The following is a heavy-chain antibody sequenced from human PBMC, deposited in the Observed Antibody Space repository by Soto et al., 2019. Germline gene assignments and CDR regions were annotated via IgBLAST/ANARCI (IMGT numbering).Heavy chain of an antibody. J-gene: IGHJ4*02. CDR1: GGTFSSYA. CDR2: IIPIFGTA. CDR3: ARGRFIAAAGPPDY. Sequence: ASVKVSCKASGGTFSSYAISWVRQAPGQGLEWMGGIIPIFGTANYAQKFQGRVTITADESTSTAYMELSSLRSEDTAVYYCARGRFIAAAGPPDYWGQGTLVTVSS. V-gene: IGHV1-69*13. D-gene: IGHD6-13*01.